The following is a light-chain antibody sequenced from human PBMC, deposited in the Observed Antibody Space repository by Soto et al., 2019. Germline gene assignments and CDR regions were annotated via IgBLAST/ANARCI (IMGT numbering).Light chain of an antibody. CDR1: QGISGY. J-gene: IGKJ4*01. CDR2: AAS. V-gene: IGKV1-12*01. Sequence: DIQLTQSPSSVSASVGDRVTITCRASQGISGYLAWYQQKPGKVPKLLIYAASSLQSGVPLRFSGSGSGTDFTLTISSLQAEDSATYYCQQANSFPLTVGGGTKVDIK. CDR3: QQANSFPLT.